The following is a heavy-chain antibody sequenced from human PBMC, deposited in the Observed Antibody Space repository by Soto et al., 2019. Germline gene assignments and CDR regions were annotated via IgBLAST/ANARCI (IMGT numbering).Heavy chain of an antibody. D-gene: IGHD6-19*01. J-gene: IGHJ4*02. CDR1: GFTFSSYG. CDR3: AKDHVTVAGELDFDY. CDR2: ISYDGSNK. V-gene: IGHV3-30*18. Sequence: GGSLRLSCAASGFTFSSYGMHWVRQAPGKGLEWVAVISYDGSNKYYADSVKGRFTISRDNSKNTLYLQMNSLRAEDTAVYYCAKDHVTVAGELDFDYWGQGTLVTVSS.